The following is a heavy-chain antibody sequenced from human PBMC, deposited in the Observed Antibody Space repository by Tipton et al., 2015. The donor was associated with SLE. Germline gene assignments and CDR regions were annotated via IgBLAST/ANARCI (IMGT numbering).Heavy chain of an antibody. J-gene: IGHJ3*02. CDR2: IYYSGST. CDR3: ARAGGYCGGDCYFDDAFDI. CDR1: GGSISSSSYY. D-gene: IGHD2-21*02. V-gene: IGHV4-39*07. Sequence: LRLSCTVSGGSISSSSYYWGWIRQPPGKGLEWIGSIYYSGSTYYNPSLKSRVAISVDTSKNQFSLKLSSVTAADTAVYYCARAGGYCGGDCYFDDAFDIWGQGTMVTVPS.